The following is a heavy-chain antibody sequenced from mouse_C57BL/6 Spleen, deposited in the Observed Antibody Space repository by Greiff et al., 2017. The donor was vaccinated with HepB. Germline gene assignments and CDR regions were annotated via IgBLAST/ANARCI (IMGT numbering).Heavy chain of an antibody. D-gene: IGHD2-10*02. CDR1: GFTFSDYY. CDR2: INYDGSST. Sequence: EVMLVESEGGLVQPGSSMKLSCTASGFTFSDYYMAWVHQVPEKGQEWVANINYDGSSTYYLDSLKSRFIISRDNAKNILYLQMSSLKSEDTATYYCARGYGNYGAMDYWGQGTSVTVSS. CDR3: ARGYGNYGAMDY. J-gene: IGHJ4*01. V-gene: IGHV5-16*01.